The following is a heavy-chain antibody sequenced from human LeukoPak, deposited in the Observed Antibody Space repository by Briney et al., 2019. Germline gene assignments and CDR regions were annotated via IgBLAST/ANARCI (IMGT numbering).Heavy chain of an antibody. J-gene: IGHJ4*02. Sequence: GGSLRLSCAASGFTFSSYAMSWVRQAPGKGLEWVSAISGSGGSTYYADSVKGRFTIPRDNSKNTLYLQMNSLRAEDTAVYYCAKAVCSGGSCYWGFDFDYWGQGTLVTVSS. CDR2: ISGSGGST. D-gene: IGHD2-15*01. CDR1: GFTFSSYA. V-gene: IGHV3-23*01. CDR3: AKAVCSGGSCYWGFDFDY.